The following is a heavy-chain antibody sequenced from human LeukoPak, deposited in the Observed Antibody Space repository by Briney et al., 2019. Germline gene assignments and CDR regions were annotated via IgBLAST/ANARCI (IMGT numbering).Heavy chain of an antibody. Sequence: GASVKVSCKSSGDNYNSYNFHWVRQAPGQGLEWMGVINPRGGSTTYAQKFQGTLTMTRVTSTRLVYMELSSLTSEDRAVYYCASHWGREPYFDDWGQGTLVTVSP. CDR1: GDNYNSYN. D-gene: IGHD3-16*01. V-gene: IGHV1-46*02. CDR2: INPRGGST. CDR3: ASHWGREPYFDD. J-gene: IGHJ4*02.